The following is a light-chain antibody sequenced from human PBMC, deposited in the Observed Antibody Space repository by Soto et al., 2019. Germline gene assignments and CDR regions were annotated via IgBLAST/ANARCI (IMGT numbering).Light chain of an antibody. CDR1: HSFSNN. Sequence: IPMTQSASSLSASLGPSVTIRCRAIHSFSNNLNWYQQKVGKAPKLLIYGSXSLQSGVPSRFSGSRSGTDFNLTISTLVPEDFATSYCQQTYSTPWTFGQGTKVDIK. J-gene: IGKJ1*01. CDR2: GSX. CDR3: QQTYSTPWT. V-gene: IGKV1-39*01.